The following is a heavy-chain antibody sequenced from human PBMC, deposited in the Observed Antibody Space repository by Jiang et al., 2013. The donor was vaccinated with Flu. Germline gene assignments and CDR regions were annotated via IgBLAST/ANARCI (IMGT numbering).Heavy chain of an antibody. Sequence: QTLSLTCAISGDSVSSDSVAWNWIRQSPSRGLEWLGRTFFRSNWYNDYAVSVKSRVTIKPDTSKNQFSLQLNSVTPEDTAVYFCARTPTNYYGSGSYLYYYHGMDVWGQGTTVTVSS. D-gene: IGHD3-10*01. CDR3: ARTPTNYYGSGSYLYYYHGMDV. V-gene: IGHV6-1*01. CDR2: TFFRSNWYN. J-gene: IGHJ6*02. CDR1: GDSVSSDSVA.